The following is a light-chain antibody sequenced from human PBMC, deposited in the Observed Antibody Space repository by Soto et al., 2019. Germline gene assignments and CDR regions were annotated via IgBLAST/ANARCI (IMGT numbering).Light chain of an antibody. CDR1: QSVSSSY. CDR3: KQYGSSRT. J-gene: IGKJ1*01. Sequence: EIVLPQSPGTLSLSPGERSPLSCRASQSVSSSYLAWYQQKPGQAPRLLIYGASSRATGIPDRFSGSGSGTDFTLTISRLEPEDFAVYYCKQYGSSRTVGQGTKVDIK. CDR2: GAS. V-gene: IGKV3-20*01.